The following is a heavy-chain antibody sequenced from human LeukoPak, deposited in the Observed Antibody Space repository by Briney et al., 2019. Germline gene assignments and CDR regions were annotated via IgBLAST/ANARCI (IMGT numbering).Heavy chain of an antibody. CDR2: IKPSDGST. CDR3: ARAVDQDFDY. V-gene: IGHV1-46*01. Sequence: ASMKVSCKASGFIFTNYFMHWVRQAPGQGLEWMGMIKPSDGSTRYAQRFQDRVTMTSDTSTTTLYMGLSSLRAEDTAVYYCARAVDQDFDYWGQGTLVTVSS. J-gene: IGHJ4*02. D-gene: IGHD5-12*01. CDR1: GFIFTNYF.